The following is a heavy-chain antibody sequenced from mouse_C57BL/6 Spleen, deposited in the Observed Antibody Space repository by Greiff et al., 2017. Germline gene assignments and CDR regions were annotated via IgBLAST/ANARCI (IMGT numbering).Heavy chain of an antibody. J-gene: IGHJ4*01. D-gene: IGHD2-5*01. CDR2: ISDGGSYT. V-gene: IGHV5-4*01. CDR1: GFTFSSYA. Sequence: EVQLVESGGGLVKPGGALKLYGAASGFTFSSYAMSWVRQTPEKRLEWVATISDGGSYTYYPDNVKGRFTISRDNAKNNLYLQMSHLKSEDTAMYYCARDRDSNFWGQGTSVTVSS. CDR3: ARDRDSNF.